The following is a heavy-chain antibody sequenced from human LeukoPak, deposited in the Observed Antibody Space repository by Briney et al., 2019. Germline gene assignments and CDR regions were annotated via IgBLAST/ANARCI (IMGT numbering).Heavy chain of an antibody. V-gene: IGHV3-21*01. D-gene: IGHD6-13*01. CDR1: GFIFSSYS. CDR3: AKDRSNIAASDGWFDP. J-gene: IGHJ5*02. Sequence: GGSLRLSCAASGFIFSSYSMNWVRQAPGKGLEWVSSISTSSSYIYYADSVKGRFTISRDNAKNSLFLQMNSLRAEDTAIYYRAKDRSNIAASDGWFDPWGQGTLVTVSS. CDR2: ISTSSSYI.